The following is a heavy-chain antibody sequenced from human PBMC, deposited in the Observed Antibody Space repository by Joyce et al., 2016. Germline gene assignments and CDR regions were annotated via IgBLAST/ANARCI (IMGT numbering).Heavy chain of an antibody. V-gene: IGHV1-69*06. CDR2: ISPMFGAA. CDR1: GGTFDNDP. D-gene: IGHD2-21*02. CDR3: ARGVAFEVATVLDF. Sequence: QVLLVQSGAELKKPGSSVRLSCKSSGGTFDNDPINWVRQAPGQGLEWMGEISPMFGAADYAQDFQGRVTITADISTTTAYMELSGLRSEDTATYYCARGVAFEVATVLDFWGQGTLVTVSS. J-gene: IGHJ4*02.